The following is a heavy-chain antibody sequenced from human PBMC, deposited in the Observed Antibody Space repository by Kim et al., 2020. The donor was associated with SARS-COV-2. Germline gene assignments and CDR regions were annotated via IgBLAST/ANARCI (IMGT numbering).Heavy chain of an antibody. CDR2: ISWNSGSI. CDR3: AKGTHSYGSGSYLPHYYYYGMDV. V-gene: IGHV3-9*01. Sequence: GGSLRLSCAASGFTFDDYAMHWVRQAPGKGLEWVSGISWNSGSIGYADSVKGRFTISRDNAKNSLYLQMNSLRAEDTALYYCAKGTHSYGSGSYLPHYYYYGMDVWGQGTTVTVSS. D-gene: IGHD3-10*01. J-gene: IGHJ6*02. CDR1: GFTFDDYA.